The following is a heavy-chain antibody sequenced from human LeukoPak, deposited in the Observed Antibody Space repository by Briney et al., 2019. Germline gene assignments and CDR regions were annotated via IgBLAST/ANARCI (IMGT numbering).Heavy chain of an antibody. Sequence: GGSLRLSCAASGFTVSNNYMSWVRQAPGKGLEWVAFIRYDGSNKYYADSVKGRFTISRDNSKNTLYLQMNSLRAEDTAVYYCAKDITTTVVTRGSLFDYWGQGTLVTVSS. J-gene: IGHJ4*02. CDR2: IRYDGSNK. CDR1: GFTVSNNY. D-gene: IGHD4-23*01. V-gene: IGHV3-30*02. CDR3: AKDITTTVVTRGSLFDY.